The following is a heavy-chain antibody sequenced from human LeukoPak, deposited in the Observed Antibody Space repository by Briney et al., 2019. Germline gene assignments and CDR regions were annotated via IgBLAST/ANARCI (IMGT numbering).Heavy chain of an antibody. CDR3: ATAREAGVVIIPYAFDI. J-gene: IGHJ3*02. V-gene: IGHV1-2*02. D-gene: IGHD3-3*01. Sequence: ASVKVSCKASGYTFTGYYMHWVRQAPGQGLEWMGWINPNSGGTNYAQKFQGGVTMTRDTSISTAYMELSSLRSEDTAVYYCATAREAGVVIIPYAFDIWGQGTMVTVSS. CDR2: INPNSGGT. CDR1: GYTFTGYY.